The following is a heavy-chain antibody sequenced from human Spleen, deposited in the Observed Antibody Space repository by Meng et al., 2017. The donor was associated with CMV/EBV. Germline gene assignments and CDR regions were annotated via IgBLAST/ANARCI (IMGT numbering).Heavy chain of an antibody. J-gene: IGHJ4*02. CDR3: ARGYNWNDFDY. V-gene: IGHV3-20*04. CDR1: GFTFDDYG. D-gene: IGHD1-20*01. CDR2: IDWNGGGT. Sequence: GGSLRLSCAASGFTFDDYGMSWVRQAPGKGLEWVSGIDWNGGGTGYADSVKGRFTISRDNAKNSLYLQMNSLRAEDTAVYYCARGYNWNDFDYWGQGTLVTVSS.